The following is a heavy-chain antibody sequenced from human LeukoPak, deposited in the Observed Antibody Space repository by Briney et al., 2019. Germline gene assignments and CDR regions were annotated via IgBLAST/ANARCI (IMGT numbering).Heavy chain of an antibody. V-gene: IGHV3-30*01. Sequence: GGSLRLSCAASGFTFSSHAMHWVRQAPGKGLEWVAVISYDGSNKYYADSVKGRFTISRDNSKNTLYLQMNSLRAEDTAVYYCARDQGAVTTVYYFDYWGQGTLVTVSS. CDR2: ISYDGSNK. CDR1: GFTFSSHA. J-gene: IGHJ4*02. CDR3: ARDQGAVTTVYYFDY. D-gene: IGHD4-11*01.